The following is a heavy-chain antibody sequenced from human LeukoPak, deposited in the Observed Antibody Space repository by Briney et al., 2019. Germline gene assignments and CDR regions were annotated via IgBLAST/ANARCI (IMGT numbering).Heavy chain of an antibody. D-gene: IGHD1-26*01. V-gene: IGHV4-59*01. CDR3: ARDGLGGATFFDY. J-gene: IGHJ4*02. CDR2: IYYSGST. CDR1: GGSISSYY. Sequence: SSETLSLTCTVSGGSISSYYWSWIRQPPGKGLEWIGYIYYSGSTNYNPSLKSRVTISVDTSKNQFSLKLSSVTAADTAVYYCARDGLGGATFFDYWGQGTLVTVSS.